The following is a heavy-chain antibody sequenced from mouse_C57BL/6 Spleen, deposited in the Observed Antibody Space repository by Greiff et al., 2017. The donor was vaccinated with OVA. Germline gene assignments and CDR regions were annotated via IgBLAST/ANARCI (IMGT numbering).Heavy chain of an antibody. J-gene: IGHJ2*01. CDR2: IDPSDSYT. CDR1: GYTFTSYW. Sequence: QVQLQQPGAELVKPGASVKLSCKASGYTFTSYWMQWVKQRPGQGLEWIGEIDPSDSYTNYNQKFKGKATLTVDTSSSTAYMQRSSLTSEDSAVYYCARRRYDGYYLDYWGQGTTLTVAS. V-gene: IGHV1-50*01. CDR3: ARRRYDGYYLDY. D-gene: IGHD2-3*01.